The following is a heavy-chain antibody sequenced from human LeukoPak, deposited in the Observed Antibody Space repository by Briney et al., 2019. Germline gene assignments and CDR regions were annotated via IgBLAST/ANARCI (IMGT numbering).Heavy chain of an antibody. Sequence: SQTLSLTCTVSGGSISSGGYYWSWIRQPPGKGLEWIGYIYHSGSTYYNPSLKSRVTISVDTSKNQFSLKLSSVTAADTAVYYCARGDYGGKEYYYGMDVWGQGTTVTVSS. J-gene: IGHJ6*02. CDR1: GGSISSGGYY. V-gene: IGHV4-30-2*01. D-gene: IGHD4-23*01. CDR3: ARGDYGGKEYYYGMDV. CDR2: IYHSGST.